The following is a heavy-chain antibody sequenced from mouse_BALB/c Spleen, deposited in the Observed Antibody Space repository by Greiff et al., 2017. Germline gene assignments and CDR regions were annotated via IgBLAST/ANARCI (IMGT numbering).Heavy chain of an antibody. CDR2: ISTYYGNT. CDR1: GYTFTDYA. J-gene: IGHJ3*01. V-gene: IGHV1-67*01. Sequence: QVQLKQSGPELVRPGVSVKISCKGSGYTFTDYAMHWVKQSHAKSLEWIGVISTYYGNTNYNQKFKGKATMTVDKSSSTAYMELARLTSEDSAVYYCARWDGNSVLFAYWGQGTLVTVSA. D-gene: IGHD2-1*01. CDR3: ARWDGNSVLFAY.